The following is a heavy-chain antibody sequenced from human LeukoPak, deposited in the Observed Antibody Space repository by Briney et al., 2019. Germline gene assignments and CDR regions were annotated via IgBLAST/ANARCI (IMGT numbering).Heavy chain of an antibody. CDR1: GGSISSGSYY. D-gene: IGHD3-10*01. CDR2: IYTSGST. CDR3: ARDELTMVRGDLMNWFDP. V-gene: IGHV4-61*02. J-gene: IGHJ5*02. Sequence: PSQTLSLTCTVSGGSISSGSYYWSWIRQPAGKGLEWIGRIYTSGSTNYNPSLKSRVTISVDTSKNRFSLKLSSVTAADTAVYYCARDELTMVRGDLMNWFDPWGQGTLVTVSS.